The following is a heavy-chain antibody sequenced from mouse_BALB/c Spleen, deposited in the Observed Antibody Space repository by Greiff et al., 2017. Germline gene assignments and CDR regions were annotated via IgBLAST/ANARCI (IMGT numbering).Heavy chain of an antibody. CDR1: GFSLTGYG. Sequence: VKLMESGPGLVAPSQSLSITCTVSGFSLTGYGVNWVRQPPGKGLEWLGMIWGDGSTDYNSALKSRLSISKDNSKSQVFLKMNSLQTDDTARYYCARRGYDEGAWFAYWGQGTLVTVSA. CDR3: ARRGYDEGAWFAY. J-gene: IGHJ3*01. D-gene: IGHD2-2*01. V-gene: IGHV2-6-7*01. CDR2: IWGDGST.